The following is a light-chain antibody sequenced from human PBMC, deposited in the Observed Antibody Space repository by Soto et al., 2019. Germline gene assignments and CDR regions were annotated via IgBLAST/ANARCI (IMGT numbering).Light chain of an antibody. Sequence: EIVLTQSPGTLSLSPGERATLSCRASQSVSNSFLAWYQHKPGQAPRLLIYAASSRATGIPDRFSGSGSGTDFTLTISRLEAEDFAVYYCHQYGMSPWSLGQGTKVDIK. CDR1: QSVSNSF. CDR3: HQYGMSPWS. CDR2: AAS. J-gene: IGKJ1*01. V-gene: IGKV3-20*01.